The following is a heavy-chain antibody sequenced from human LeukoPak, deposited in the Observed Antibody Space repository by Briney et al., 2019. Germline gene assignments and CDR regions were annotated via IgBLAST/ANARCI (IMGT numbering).Heavy chain of an antibody. CDR2: IIGRGGST. V-gene: IGHV3-23*01. J-gene: IGHJ4*02. CDR3: VKVPYGSGSYSTLDY. D-gene: IGHD3-10*01. Sequence: AGSLLLPSAAAGGTFRIDGRTWGRRAPGKGLEWVSAIIGRGGSTLYADSVKGRFTISRYNSNNTLHLQINSLRAEDTAVYYCVKVPYGSGSYSTLDYWGQGTLVTVSS. CDR1: GGTFRIDG.